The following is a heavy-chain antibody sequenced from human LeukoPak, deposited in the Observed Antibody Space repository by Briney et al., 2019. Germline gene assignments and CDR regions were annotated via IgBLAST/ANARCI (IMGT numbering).Heavy chain of an antibody. D-gene: IGHD6-19*01. J-gene: IGHJ4*02. CDR1: GGSISSGNW. CDR2: IYHSGST. Sequence: SGTLSLTCAVSGGSISSGNWWSWVRQPPGKGLEWIGEIYHSGSTNYNPSLKSRVTISVDKSKNQFSLKLSSVTAADTAVYYCASLSYSSGWTFDYWGQGTLVTVSS. CDR3: ASLSYSSGWTFDY. V-gene: IGHV4-4*02.